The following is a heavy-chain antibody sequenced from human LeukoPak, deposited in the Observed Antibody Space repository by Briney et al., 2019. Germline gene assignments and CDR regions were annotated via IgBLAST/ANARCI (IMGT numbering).Heavy chain of an antibody. D-gene: IGHD3-3*01. J-gene: IGHJ6*03. CDR2: IYHSGST. Sequence: PSETLSLTCAVYGGSFSGYYWSWIRQPPGKGLEWIGSIYHSGSTYYNPSLKSRVTISVDTSKNQFSLKLSSVTAADTAVYYCASGPVWSGYYYYYYYYMDVWGKGTTVTVSS. V-gene: IGHV4-34*01. CDR1: GGSFSGYY. CDR3: ASGPVWSGYYYYYYYYMDV.